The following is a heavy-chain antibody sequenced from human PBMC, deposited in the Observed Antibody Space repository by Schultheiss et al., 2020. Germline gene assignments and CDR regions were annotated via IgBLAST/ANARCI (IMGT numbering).Heavy chain of an antibody. CDR1: GFTFSSYA. Sequence: GGSLRLSCAASGFTFSSYAMHWVRQAPGKGLVWVSRINSDGSSTSYADSVKGRFTISRDNAKNTLYLQMNSLRAEDTAVYYCARAKYCSGGSCYSFDYWGQGTLVTVSS. CDR2: INSDGSST. J-gene: IGHJ4*02. CDR3: ARAKYCSGGSCYSFDY. V-gene: IGHV3-74*01. D-gene: IGHD2-15*01.